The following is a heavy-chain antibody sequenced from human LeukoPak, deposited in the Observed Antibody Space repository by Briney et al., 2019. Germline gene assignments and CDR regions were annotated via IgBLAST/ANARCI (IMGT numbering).Heavy chain of an antibody. CDR1: GYSISSGYY. V-gene: IGHV4-38-2*02. J-gene: IGHJ5*02. D-gene: IGHD2-2*01. CDR3: ARGRRYCSSTSCPRPINWFDP. CDR2: IYHSGST. Sequence: PSETLSLTCTVSGYSISSGYYWGWIRQPPGKGLEWIGSIYHSGSTYYNPSLKSRVTISVDTSKNQFSLKLSSVTAADTAVYYCARGRRYCSSTSCPRPINWFDPRGQGTLVTVSS.